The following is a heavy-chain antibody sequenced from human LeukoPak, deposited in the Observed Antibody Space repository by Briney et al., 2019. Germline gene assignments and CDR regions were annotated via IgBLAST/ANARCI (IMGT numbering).Heavy chain of an antibody. CDR2: IYYSGST. Sequence: SETLSLTCTVSGGSISSYYWSWIRQPPGKGLEWIGYIYYSGSTNYNPSLKSRVTISVDTSKNQFSLKLSSVTAADTAVYYRAREYCSGGSCYKYYFDYWGQGTLVTVSS. CDR1: GGSISSYY. V-gene: IGHV4-59*01. D-gene: IGHD2-15*01. CDR3: AREYCSGGSCYKYYFDY. J-gene: IGHJ4*02.